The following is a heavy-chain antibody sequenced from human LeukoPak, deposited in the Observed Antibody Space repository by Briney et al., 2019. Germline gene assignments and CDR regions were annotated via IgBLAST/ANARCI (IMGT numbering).Heavy chain of an antibody. CDR1: GGSISSSSYY. J-gene: IGHJ5*02. Sequence: SETLSLTCTVSGGSISSSSYYWGWIRQPPGKGLEWIGSIYYSGSTYYNPSLKSRVTISVDTSKNQFSLKLNSVTAADTAVFYCARRDLVRGEIQRVGWFDPWGQGTLVTVSS. V-gene: IGHV4-39*01. D-gene: IGHD3-10*01. CDR2: IYYSGST. CDR3: ARRDLVRGEIQRVGWFDP.